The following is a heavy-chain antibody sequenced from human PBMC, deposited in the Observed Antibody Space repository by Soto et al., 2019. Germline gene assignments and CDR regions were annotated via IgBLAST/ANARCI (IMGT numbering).Heavy chain of an antibody. D-gene: IGHD2-2*01. CDR3: ATVVPAATRDYYYYDYMDV. Sequence: PSETLSLTCAVYGGSFSGYYWSWIRQPPGKGLEWIGEINHSGSTNYNPSLKSRVTISVDTSKNQFSLKLSSVTAADTAVYYCATVVPAATRDYYYYDYMDVWGKGTTVPVSS. CDR2: INHSGST. CDR1: GGSFSGYY. V-gene: IGHV4-34*01. J-gene: IGHJ6*03.